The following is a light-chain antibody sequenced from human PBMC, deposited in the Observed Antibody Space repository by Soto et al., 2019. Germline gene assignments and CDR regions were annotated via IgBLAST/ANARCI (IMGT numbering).Light chain of an antibody. Sequence: MTNSPLILSVTPGEPPSLSCRPRNILLYKTTYNYLDWYLQKPGQSPQLLIYLGSNRATGVPDRFSGSGTGTDFTLKVSRVETEDVGTYYCMQTLQGVTFGHGTRLEI. CDR3: MQTLQGVT. CDR2: LGS. CDR1: NILLYKTTYNY. J-gene: IGKJ5*01. V-gene: IGKV2-28*01.